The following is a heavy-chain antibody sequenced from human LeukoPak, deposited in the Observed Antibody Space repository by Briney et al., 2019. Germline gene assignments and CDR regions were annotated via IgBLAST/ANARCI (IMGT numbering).Heavy chain of an antibody. CDR2: INPNSGGT. CDR3: ASTLRFLEWLGY. Sequence: APVKVSCKASGYTFTGYYMHWVRQAPGQGLEWMGRINPNSGGTNYAQKFQGRVTMTRDTSISTAYMELSRLRSDDTAVYYCASTLRFLEWLGYWGQGTLVTVSS. V-gene: IGHV1-2*06. CDR1: GYTFTGYY. D-gene: IGHD3-3*01. J-gene: IGHJ4*02.